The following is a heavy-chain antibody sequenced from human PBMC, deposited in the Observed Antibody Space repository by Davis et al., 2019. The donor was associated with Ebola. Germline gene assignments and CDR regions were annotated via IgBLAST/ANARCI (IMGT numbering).Heavy chain of an antibody. CDR2: ISGSGGST. CDR3: VRDQRIAARRYYYYGMDV. Sequence: ETLSLTCAVYGGSFSGYYWSWVRQAPGKGLEWVSAISGSGGSTYYADSVKGRFTISRDNSKNTLYLQMNSLRAEDTAVYYCVRDQRIAARRYYYYGMDVWGQGTTVTVSS. V-gene: IGHV3-23*01. CDR1: GGSFSGYY. J-gene: IGHJ6*02. D-gene: IGHD6-6*01.